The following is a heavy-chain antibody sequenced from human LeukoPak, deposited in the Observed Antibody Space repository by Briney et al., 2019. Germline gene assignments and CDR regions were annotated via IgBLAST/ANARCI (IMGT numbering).Heavy chain of an antibody. Sequence: SETLSLTCAVYGGSFSGYYWSWIRQPPGKGLEWIGEINHSGSTNYNPSLKNRVTISVDTSKNQFSLKLSSVTAADTAVYYCARLGRWLQFDYWGQGTLVTVSS. J-gene: IGHJ4*02. D-gene: IGHD5-24*01. CDR2: INHSGST. CDR1: GGSFSGYY. CDR3: ARLGRWLQFDY. V-gene: IGHV4-34*01.